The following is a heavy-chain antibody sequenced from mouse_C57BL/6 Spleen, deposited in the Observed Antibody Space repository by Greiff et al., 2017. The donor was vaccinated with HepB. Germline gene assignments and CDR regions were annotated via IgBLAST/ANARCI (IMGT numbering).Heavy chain of an antibody. J-gene: IGHJ1*03. CDR3: ARGPVYGSGWYFDV. D-gene: IGHD1-1*01. CDR2: INPSSGYT. V-gene: IGHV1-4*01. CDR1: GYTFTSYT. Sequence: VQVVESGAELARPGASVKMSCKASGYTFTSYTMHWVKQRPGQGLEWIGYINPSSGYTKYNQKFKDKATLTADKSSSTAYMQLSSLTSEDSAVYYCARGPVYGSGWYFDVWGTGTTVTVSS.